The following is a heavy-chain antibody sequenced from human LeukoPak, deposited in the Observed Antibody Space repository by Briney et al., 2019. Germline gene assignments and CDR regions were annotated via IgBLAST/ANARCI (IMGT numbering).Heavy chain of an antibody. CDR3: ARENIVVVPAAIRYFDY. V-gene: IGHV1-69*05. CDR1: GGTFSSYA. CDR2: IIPIFGTA. Sequence: SVKVSCKASGGTFSSYAISWVRQAPGQGLEWMGGIIPIFGTANYAQKSQGRVTITTDESTSTAYMELSSLGSEDTAVYYCARENIVVVPAAIRYFDYWGQGTLVTVSS. D-gene: IGHD2-2*01. J-gene: IGHJ4*02.